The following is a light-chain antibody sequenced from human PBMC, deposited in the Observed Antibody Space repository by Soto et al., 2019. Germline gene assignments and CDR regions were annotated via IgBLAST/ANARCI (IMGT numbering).Light chain of an antibody. J-gene: IGKJ1*01. V-gene: IGKV3-20*01. CDR3: QQYDSTPWT. CDR1: QSVRNNY. Sequence: ESVLTQSPGTLSLSPGERATLSCRASQSVRNNYLAWYQQKPGQAPRLLIYGASSRATGIPDRFGGGGSGTDVTLTISRLQAEDVAVYYCQQYDSTPWTFGQGTKVDIK. CDR2: GAS.